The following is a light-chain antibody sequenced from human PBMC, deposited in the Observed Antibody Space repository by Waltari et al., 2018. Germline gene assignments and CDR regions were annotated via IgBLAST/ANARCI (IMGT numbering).Light chain of an antibody. V-gene: IGKV3-15*01. Sequence: EIVMTQSPATLSVSPGERATLPCRASQRVSSNLAWYQQKPGQAPRPLIYGASTRATGIPARFSGSGSGTEFTLTISSLQSEDFAVYYCQQYNNWPPTFGGGTKVEIK. CDR1: QRVSSN. J-gene: IGKJ4*01. CDR3: QQYNNWPPT. CDR2: GAS.